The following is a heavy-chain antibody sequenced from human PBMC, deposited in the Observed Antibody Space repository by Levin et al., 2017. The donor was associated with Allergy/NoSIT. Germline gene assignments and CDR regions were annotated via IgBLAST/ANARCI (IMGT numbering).Heavy chain of an antibody. CDR2: IYYSGST. CDR3: ARGIQLWVDD. V-gene: IGHV4-61*01. CDR1: GGAVSSGSYY. J-gene: IGHJ4*02. Sequence: GSLRLSCTVSGGAVSSGSYYWSWIRQPPGKGLEWIGYIYYSGSTSYNPSLKSRVIISLDMSKNQFSLKLSSVTAGDTAVYYCARGIQLWVDDWGQGTLVTVSS. D-gene: IGHD5-18*01.